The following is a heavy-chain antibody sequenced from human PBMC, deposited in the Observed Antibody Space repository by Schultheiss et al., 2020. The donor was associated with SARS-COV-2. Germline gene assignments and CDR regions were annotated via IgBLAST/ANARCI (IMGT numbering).Heavy chain of an antibody. V-gene: IGHV4-34*01. J-gene: IGHJ1*01. CDR1: GGPFSNYA. CDR2: INHRGST. CDR3: TRGAPGY. Sequence: SQTLSLTCAVYGGPFSNYAWTWIRQSPGKGLEWIGDINHRGSTNYNPSLRSRVTISVDTSKNQLSLKLNSVTAADTAVYYCTRGAPGYWGQGTLVTVSS.